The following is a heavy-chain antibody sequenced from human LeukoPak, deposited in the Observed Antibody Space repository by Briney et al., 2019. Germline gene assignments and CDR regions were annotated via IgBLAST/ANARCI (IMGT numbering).Heavy chain of an antibody. J-gene: IGHJ5*01. CDR1: GGSIRSYRYY. CDR2: MYYSGSA. CDR3: ARHTYDSSGYLPDS. D-gene: IGHD3-22*01. V-gene: IGHV4-39*01. Sequence: SETLSLTCTVSGGSIRSYRYYWGWIRQPPGKGLEWIGSMYYSGSADYNPSLKSRVTISVDTSKSQFSLRLSSVTAADTALYYCARHTYDSSGYLPDSWGQGTLVTVSS.